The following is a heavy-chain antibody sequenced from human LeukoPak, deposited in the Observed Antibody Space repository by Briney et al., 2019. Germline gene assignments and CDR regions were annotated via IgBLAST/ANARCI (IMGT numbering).Heavy chain of an antibody. CDR3: ARAHSKGFVSSWDY. D-gene: IGHD6-13*01. CDR2: IIPILDMP. CDR1: GATFTSYG. V-gene: IGHV1-69*04. J-gene: IGHJ4*02. Sequence: GSSGKVSCTAAGATFTSYGFSWVRQAPGQGLEWMGRIIPILDMPTYTQKFKDRVTITADKSTSTVYMEVSSLTSEDTAVYSCARAHSKGFVSSWDYWGQGTLVTVSS.